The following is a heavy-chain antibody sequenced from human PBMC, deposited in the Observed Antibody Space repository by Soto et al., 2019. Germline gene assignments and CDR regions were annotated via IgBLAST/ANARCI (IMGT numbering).Heavy chain of an antibody. CDR2: ISSSSATV. D-gene: IGHD2-15*01. J-gene: IGHJ4*02. CDR1: GFTLSNYY. Sequence: GGSLRLSCAASGFTLSNYYMSWVRQAPGKGLEWLSYISSSSATVYYVDSVKGRFTTSRDNSKNSLYLQMNSLRAEDTAVYYCAKLPLVLALAFDYWGQGTLVTVSS. CDR3: AKLPLVLALAFDY. V-gene: IGHV3-11*01.